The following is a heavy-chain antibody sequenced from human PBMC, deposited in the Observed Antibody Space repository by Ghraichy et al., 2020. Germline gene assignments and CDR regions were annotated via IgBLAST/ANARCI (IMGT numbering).Heavy chain of an antibody. J-gene: IGHJ5*02. CDR3: ARVRGHCSGGSCYSQGSEFDP. V-gene: IGHV6-1*01. CDR2: TYYRSKWYN. D-gene: IGHD2-15*01. CDR1: GDSVSSNSAA. Sequence: SETLSLTCAISGDSVSSNSAAWNWIRQSPSRGLEWLGRTYYRSKWYNDYAVSVKSRITINPDTSKNQFSLQLNSVTPEDTAVYYCARVRGHCSGGSCYSQGSEFDPWGQGTLVTVSS.